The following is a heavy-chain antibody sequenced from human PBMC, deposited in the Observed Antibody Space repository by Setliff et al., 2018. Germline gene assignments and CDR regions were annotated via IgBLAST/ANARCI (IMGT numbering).Heavy chain of an antibody. J-gene: IGHJ4*02. CDR2: INHSGHT. CDR3: RFWSSYYKNDY. Sequence: PSETLSLTCAVYGDSFSDYYWSWIRQPPGKGLEWIEEINHSGHTNYSPSLRSRVTMSVDTSKKQLSLKLSSVTAADTAVYYCRFWSSYYKNDYWAQGTLVTVS. V-gene: IGHV4-34*01. D-gene: IGHD3-3*01. CDR1: GDSFSDYY.